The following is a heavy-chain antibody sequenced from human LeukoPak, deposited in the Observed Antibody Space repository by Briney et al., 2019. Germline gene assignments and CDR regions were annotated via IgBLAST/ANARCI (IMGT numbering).Heavy chain of an antibody. CDR1: GGSISSSNW. CDR2: IYYSGST. Sequence: SETLSLTCAVSGGSISSSNWWSWVRQPPGKGLEWIGSIYYSGSTYYNPSLKSRVTISVDTSKNQFSLKPSSVTAADTAVYYCARDPDPLLDAPSDYDSSGYLRWGQGTLVTVSS. CDR3: ARDPDPLLDAPSDYDSSGYLR. V-gene: IGHV4-4*02. D-gene: IGHD3-22*01. J-gene: IGHJ4*02.